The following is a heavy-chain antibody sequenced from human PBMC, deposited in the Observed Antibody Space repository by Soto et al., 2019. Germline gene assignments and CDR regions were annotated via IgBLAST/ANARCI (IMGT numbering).Heavy chain of an antibody. Sequence: PSETLSLTCAVYGGSFSGYYWSWIRQPPGKGLEWIGEINHSGSTNYNPSLKSRVTISVDTSKNQFSLKLSSVTAADTAVYYCARWRHWSGYYVRFDYWGQGTLVTVSS. CDR1: GGSFSGYY. CDR3: ARWRHWSGYYVRFDY. D-gene: IGHD3-3*01. CDR2: INHSGST. J-gene: IGHJ4*02. V-gene: IGHV4-34*01.